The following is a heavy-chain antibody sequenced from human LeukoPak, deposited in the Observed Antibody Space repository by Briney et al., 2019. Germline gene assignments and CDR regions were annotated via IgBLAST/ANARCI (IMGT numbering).Heavy chain of an antibody. D-gene: IGHD6-13*01. CDR1: GGSFSGYY. CDR3: AAYSIAAVGNEYYFDY. V-gene: IGHV4-34*01. Sequence: SETLSLTCAVYGGSFSGYYWSWIRQPPGKGPEWIGEINHSGSTSYNPSLKSRVTISVDTSKNQFSLKLSSVTAADTAVYYCAAYSIAAVGNEYYFDYWGQGTLVTVSS. J-gene: IGHJ4*02. CDR2: INHSGST.